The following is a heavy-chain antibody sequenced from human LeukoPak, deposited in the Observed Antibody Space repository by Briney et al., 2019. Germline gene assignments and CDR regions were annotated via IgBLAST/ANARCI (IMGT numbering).Heavy chain of an antibody. CDR3: ARASGSAEFDP. CDR1: GYTFTSYD. D-gene: IGHD1-26*01. Sequence: GASVKVSCKASGYTFTSYDINWVRQAPGQGLEWMGWINPNSGGTNYAQKFQGRVTMTRDTSISTAYMELSRLRSDDTAVYYCARASGSAEFDPWGQGTLVTVSS. CDR2: INPNSGGT. J-gene: IGHJ5*02. V-gene: IGHV1-2*02.